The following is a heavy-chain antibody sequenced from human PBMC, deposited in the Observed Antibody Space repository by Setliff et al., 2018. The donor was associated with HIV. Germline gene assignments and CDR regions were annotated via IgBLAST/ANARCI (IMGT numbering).Heavy chain of an antibody. D-gene: IGHD2-21*02. J-gene: IGHJ4*02. Sequence: SETLSLTCSVSGGSVNSYHWSWIRQPPGKGLEWIGYIYKSGTTNYSPSLRSRVTISAGPSKNQFSLKLTSVTAADTAVYYCGRLSETAMASFDSWGQGILVTVSS. CDR3: GRLSETAMASFDS. V-gene: IGHV4-59*08. CDR1: GGSVNSYH. CDR2: IYKSGTT.